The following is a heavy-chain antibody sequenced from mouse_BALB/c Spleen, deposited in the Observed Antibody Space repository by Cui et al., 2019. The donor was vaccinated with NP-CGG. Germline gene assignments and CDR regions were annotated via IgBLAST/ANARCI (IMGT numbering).Heavy chain of an antibody. CDR2: IDPNSGGT. CDR1: GYTFTSYL. J-gene: IGHJ2*01. Sequence: QPAQPGSDRVNPGATGNVSCKASGYTFTSYLMHWVEQRPGRGLEWIGRIDPNSGGTKYNEKFKSKATLTVDKPSSTAYMQLSSLTSEDSAVYFCARYDYYGSSYFDYWGQGTTLTVSS. V-gene: IGHV1-72*01. D-gene: IGHD1-1*01. CDR3: ARYDYYGSSYFDY.